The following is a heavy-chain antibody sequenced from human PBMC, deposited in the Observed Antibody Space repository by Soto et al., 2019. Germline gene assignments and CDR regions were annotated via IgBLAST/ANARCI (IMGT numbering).Heavy chain of an antibody. Sequence: SVKVSCQASGGTFSSYAISWVRQSPGQGLEWMGGIIPIFGTANYAQKFQGRVTITADKSTSTAYMELSSLRSEDTAVYYCARGHIVVVPAAQTNYYYGMDVWGQGTTVTVSS. V-gene: IGHV1-69*06. D-gene: IGHD2-2*01. CDR3: ARGHIVVVPAAQTNYYYGMDV. CDR2: IIPIFGTA. J-gene: IGHJ6*02. CDR1: GGTFSSYA.